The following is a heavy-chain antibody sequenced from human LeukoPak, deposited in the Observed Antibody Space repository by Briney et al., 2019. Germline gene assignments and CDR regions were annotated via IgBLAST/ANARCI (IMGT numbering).Heavy chain of an antibody. V-gene: IGHV4-39*01. J-gene: IGHJ4*02. CDR3: ARRASKEGDFDY. CDR2: IYYSGST. D-gene: IGHD1-26*01. CDR1: GLTFSSYA. Sequence: GSLRLSCAASGLTFSSYAMNWVRQAPGKGLEWIGSIYYSGSTYYNPSLKSRVTISVDTSKNQFSLKLSSVTAADTAVYYCARRASKEGDFDYWGQGTLVTVSS.